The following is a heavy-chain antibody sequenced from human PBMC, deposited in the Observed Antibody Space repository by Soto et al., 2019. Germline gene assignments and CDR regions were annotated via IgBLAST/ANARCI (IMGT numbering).Heavy chain of an antibody. V-gene: IGHV3-33*06. J-gene: IGHJ4*02. D-gene: IGHD2-21*02. Sequence: QVQLVESGGGVVQPGRSLRLSCVASGFSFTTYGLHWVRQAPGKGLEWVAVIWYDGSNQYYADSVKGRFTISRDHSKNILYLEMNSMRVEDTAVYYCVKDHCGGDCYSDPYFDYWGQGTLVTVSS. CDR2: IWYDGSNQ. CDR1: GFSFTTYG. CDR3: VKDHCGGDCYSDPYFDY.